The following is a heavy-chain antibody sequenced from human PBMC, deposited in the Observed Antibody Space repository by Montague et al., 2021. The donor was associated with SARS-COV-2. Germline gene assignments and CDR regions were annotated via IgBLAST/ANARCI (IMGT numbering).Heavy chain of an antibody. V-gene: IGHV3-20*04. CDR1: GFTFDDYG. J-gene: IGHJ4*02. CDR2: INWNGGST. Sequence: SLRLSCAASGFTFDDYGMSWVRQAPGKGLEWVSGINWNGGSTGYADSVKGRFTISRDNAKDSLYLQMNSLRAEDTALYYCASAVARAVAGVDVYLGYWGQGTLVTVSS. D-gene: IGHD6-19*01. CDR3: ASAVARAVAGVDVYLGY.